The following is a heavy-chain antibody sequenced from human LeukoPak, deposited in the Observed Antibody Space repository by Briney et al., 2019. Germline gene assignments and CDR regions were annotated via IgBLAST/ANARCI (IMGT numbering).Heavy chain of an antibody. V-gene: IGHV5-51*01. Sequence: GESLKISCKGSGYMFTGHWIAWVRQMPGKGLEWMGIIYPGDSDTTYSPSFQGQVTISADKSINTAYLQWSRLKASDTAMYYCATSSRPYGSGTYSYDYWGQGTLVTVSS. CDR3: ATSSRPYGSGTYSYDY. J-gene: IGHJ4*02. D-gene: IGHD3-10*01. CDR1: GYMFTGHW. CDR2: IYPGDSDT.